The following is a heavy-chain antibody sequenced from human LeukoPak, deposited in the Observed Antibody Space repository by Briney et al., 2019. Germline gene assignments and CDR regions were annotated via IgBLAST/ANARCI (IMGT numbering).Heavy chain of an antibody. V-gene: IGHV3-30-3*01. CDR1: GVSFSIYA. CDR3: AKGVVAYGGRGYFDY. Sequence: GRSLRLSCAASGVSFSIYAMHWVRQAPGKGLEWVAVISYDGSNKYYADSVKGRFTISRDNSKNTLYLQMNSLRAEDTAVYYCAKGVVAYGGRGYFDYWGQGTLVTVSS. D-gene: IGHD4-23*01. CDR2: ISYDGSNK. J-gene: IGHJ4*02.